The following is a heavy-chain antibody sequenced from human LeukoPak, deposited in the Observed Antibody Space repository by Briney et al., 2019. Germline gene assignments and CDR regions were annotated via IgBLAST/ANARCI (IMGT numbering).Heavy chain of an antibody. CDR3: ARGSGSYWAPDY. D-gene: IGHD1-26*01. V-gene: IGHV3-30-3*01. Sequence: PGGSLRLSCAASAFTFSIYAMHWVRQAPGRGLEWVAAISHGESNKYYADSVKGRFTISRDKSKNTLYLQMNSLRAEDTAVYYCARGSGSYWAPDYWGQGTLVTVSS. CDR2: ISHGESNK. J-gene: IGHJ4*02. CDR1: AFTFSIYA.